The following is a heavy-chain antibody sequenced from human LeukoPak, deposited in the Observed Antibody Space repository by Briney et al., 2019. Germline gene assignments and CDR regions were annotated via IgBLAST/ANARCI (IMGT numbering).Heavy chain of an antibody. J-gene: IGHJ4*02. V-gene: IGHV3-23*01. D-gene: IGHD6-19*01. CDR1: GFTFSSYA. CDR2: ISGSGGST. Sequence: GGSLRLSCAASGFTFSSYAMSWVRQAPGKGLERVSAISGSGGSTYYADSVKGRFTISRDNSKNTLYLQMNSLRAEDTAVYYCAKGGTAVAGTGIPSDYWGQGTLVTVSS. CDR3: AKGGTAVAGTGIPSDY.